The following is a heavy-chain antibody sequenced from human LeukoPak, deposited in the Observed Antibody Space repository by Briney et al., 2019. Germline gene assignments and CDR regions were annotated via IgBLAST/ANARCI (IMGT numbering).Heavy chain of an antibody. D-gene: IGHD3-9*01. CDR1: GGSISSYY. Sequence: SETLSLTCTVSGGSISSYYWSWIRQPPGKGLEWIGYIYYSGSTNYNPSLKSRVTISVDTSKNQFSLKLSSVTAADTAVYYCARVWQYYDTLKGYYYYMDVWGKGTTVTVSS. CDR2: IYYSGST. CDR3: ARVWQYYDTLKGYYYYMDV. V-gene: IGHV4-59*01. J-gene: IGHJ6*03.